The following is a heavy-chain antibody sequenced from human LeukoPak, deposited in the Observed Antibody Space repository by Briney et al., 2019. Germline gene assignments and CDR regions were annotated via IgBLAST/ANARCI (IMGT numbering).Heavy chain of an antibody. CDR1: GFTFRSYW. CDR2: IYYSGST. D-gene: IGHD1-26*01. CDR3: AREASSGTSFDY. V-gene: IGHV4-59*01. Sequence: PGGSLRLSCAASGFTFRSYWMHWVRQAPGKGLEWIGYIYYSGSTNYNPSLKSRVTISVDTSKNQFSLKLNSVTAADTAVYYCAREASSGTSFDYWGQGTLVTVSS. J-gene: IGHJ4*02.